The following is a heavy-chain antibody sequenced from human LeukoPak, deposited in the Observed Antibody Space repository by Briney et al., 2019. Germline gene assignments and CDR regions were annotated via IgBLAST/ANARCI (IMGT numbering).Heavy chain of an antibody. J-gene: IGHJ6*02. Sequence: PGGSLRLSCAASGFTFSSYWMHWVRHAPGKGLVWVSHINGDGSTTSYADSVKGRFTISRDNAKNTVYLQMNSLRAEDTAVYYCARRGTGHGMDVWGQGTTVIVSS. V-gene: IGHV3-74*01. CDR2: INGDGSTT. CDR1: GFTFSSYW. CDR3: ARRGTGHGMDV. D-gene: IGHD1-1*01.